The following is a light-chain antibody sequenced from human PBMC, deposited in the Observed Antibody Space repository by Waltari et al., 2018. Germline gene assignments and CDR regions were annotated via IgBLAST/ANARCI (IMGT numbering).Light chain of an antibody. CDR3: MQALESPLT. J-gene: IGKJ3*01. V-gene: IGKV2-28*01. CDR2: LGS. Sequence: EIVMTQSPLSLPVTPGEPASIYCRSSQSLLYDNGYNQLDWYLQKPGQSPQLLFYLGSTRASGVPDRFSGSGSGTDFTLKISRVEADDVGVYYCMQALESPLTFGPGTKVDIK. CDR1: QSLLYDNGYNQ.